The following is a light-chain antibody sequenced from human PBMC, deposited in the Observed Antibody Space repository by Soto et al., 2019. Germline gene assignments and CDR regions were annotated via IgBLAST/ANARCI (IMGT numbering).Light chain of an antibody. CDR1: SSTIGANYD. Sequence: QSVLSQAPPVSGGPGQRITIPRTGGSSTIGANYDVHWYRQVPGTAPKLLMSGDNNRPSGVADRFSGSKSGTSASLAITRLQAEDEADYYCQSYDSSLNRVFGTGTKVTVL. CDR3: QSYDSSLNRV. CDR2: GDN. J-gene: IGLJ1*01. V-gene: IGLV1-40*01.